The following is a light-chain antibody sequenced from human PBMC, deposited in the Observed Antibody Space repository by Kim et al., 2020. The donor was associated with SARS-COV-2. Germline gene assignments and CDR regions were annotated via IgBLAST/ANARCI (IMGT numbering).Light chain of an antibody. CDR2: KAS. CDR3: QQYSGYSRT. J-gene: IGKJ1*01. V-gene: IGKV1-5*03. CDR1: QSISSW. Sequence: ASIGDRVTITCRASQSISSWLAWYQKKPGKVPKVLIYKASTLESEVPSRFSGSGSGTEFTLTISGLQPDDFATYYCQQYSGYSRTFGQGTKVDIK.